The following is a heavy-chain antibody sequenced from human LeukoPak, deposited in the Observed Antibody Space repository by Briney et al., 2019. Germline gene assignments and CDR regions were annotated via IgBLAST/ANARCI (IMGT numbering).Heavy chain of an antibody. D-gene: IGHD6-13*01. CDR1: GGSFSGYD. CDR3: ASIPRYGSTRKYFDY. V-gene: IGHV4-34*01. Sequence: PSETLSLTCAVYGGSFSGYDWSWIRQPPGKGLEWIRDINHSGSTKYNLYIKSGVSISVDTSKHQFSQKLSSVTAAETAVYYCASIPRYGSTRKYFDYWGEATLVTVSS. J-gene: IGHJ4*02. CDR2: INHSGST.